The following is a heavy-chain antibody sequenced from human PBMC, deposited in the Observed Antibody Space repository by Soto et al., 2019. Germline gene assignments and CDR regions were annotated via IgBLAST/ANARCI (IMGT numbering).Heavy chain of an antibody. V-gene: IGHV3-30-3*01. CDR3: ARDSRGYWDNGVFDP. CDR1: GFTFSRYA. J-gene: IGHJ5*02. CDR2: ISYDGSNK. Sequence: GGSLILSCAASGFTFSRYAMHWVRQAPGKGLEWVAVISYDGSNKYYADSVKGRFTISRDNSKNTLYLQMNSLRAEDTAVYYCARDSRGYWDNGVFDPWGQGTLVTVSS. D-gene: IGHD6-13*01.